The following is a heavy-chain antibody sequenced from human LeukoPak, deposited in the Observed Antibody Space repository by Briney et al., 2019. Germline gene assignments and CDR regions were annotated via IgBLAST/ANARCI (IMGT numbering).Heavy chain of an antibody. CDR2: FYYTGST. CDR3: ARTAGVAVAGSHQYFDY. D-gene: IGHD6-19*01. CDR1: GGLISSSSYY. Sequence: SETLSLTCTVSGGLISSSSYYWGWVRQPPEKGLEWIGSFYYTGSTYYHPSLKSRVTISVDTSKNQFSLNLTSVTAADTAVYYCARTAGVAVAGSHQYFDYWGQGTLVTVSS. V-gene: IGHV4-39*01. J-gene: IGHJ4*02.